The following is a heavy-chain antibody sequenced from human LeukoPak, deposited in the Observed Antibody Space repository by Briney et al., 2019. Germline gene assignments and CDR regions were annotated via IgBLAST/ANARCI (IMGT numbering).Heavy chain of an antibody. J-gene: IGHJ5*02. D-gene: IGHD3-9*01. CDR1: GGSISSGGYY. Sequence: PSETLSLTCTVSGGSISSGGYYWSWIRQHPGKGLEWIGYIYYSGSTYYNPSLKSRVTISVDTSKNQFSLKLSSVTAADTAVYYCARVGYDILTGYWSYNWFDPWGQGTLVTVSS. CDR2: IYYSGST. CDR3: ARVGYDILTGYWSYNWFDP. V-gene: IGHV4-31*03.